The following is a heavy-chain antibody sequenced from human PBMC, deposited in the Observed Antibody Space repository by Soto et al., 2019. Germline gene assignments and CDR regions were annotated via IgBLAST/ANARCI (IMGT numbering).Heavy chain of an antibody. CDR1: GFTFSTYA. CDR2: ITGSGGGT. J-gene: IGHJ4*02. CDR3: AKAPLMIGVVTSDY. V-gene: IGHV3-23*01. Sequence: GGSLRLSCAASGFTFSTYAMTWVRQAPGKGLEWLSAITGSGGGTYYADSVKGRFTISRDNSKNTLYLQMNSLRAEDTAVYYCAKAPLMIGVVTSDYWGQGTLVTVSS. D-gene: IGHD3-22*01.